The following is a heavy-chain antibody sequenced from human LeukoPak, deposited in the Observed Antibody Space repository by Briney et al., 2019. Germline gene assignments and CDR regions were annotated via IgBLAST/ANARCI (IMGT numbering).Heavy chain of an antibody. CDR2: ISAYNGNT. Sequence: ASVKVSCKASVYTFTSYGISWVRQAPGQGLEWMGWISAYNGNTNYAQKLQGRVTMTTDTSTSTAYMELRSLRSDDTAVYYCARRGRELSQDYYYYYGMDVWGQGTTVTVSS. J-gene: IGHJ6*02. CDR1: VYTFTSYG. D-gene: IGHD1-26*01. V-gene: IGHV1-18*01. CDR3: ARRGRELSQDYYYYYGMDV.